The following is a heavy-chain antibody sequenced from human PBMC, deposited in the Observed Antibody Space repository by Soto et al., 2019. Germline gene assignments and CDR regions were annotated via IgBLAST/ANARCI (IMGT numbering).Heavy chain of an antibody. CDR3: ARDREFCSGGSCYGDYFDY. D-gene: IGHD2-15*01. Sequence: EVQLVESGGGLVKPGGSLRLSCAASGFTFNTYNMNWVRQAPGKGLGGVSSTSSRGTYTYYADSVKGRFTISRDNAKNXLXXQMNSLAAEDTAVYYCARDREFCSGGSCYGDYFDYWGQGTLVTVSS. J-gene: IGHJ4*02. V-gene: IGHV3-21*01. CDR2: TSSRGTYT. CDR1: GFTFNTYN.